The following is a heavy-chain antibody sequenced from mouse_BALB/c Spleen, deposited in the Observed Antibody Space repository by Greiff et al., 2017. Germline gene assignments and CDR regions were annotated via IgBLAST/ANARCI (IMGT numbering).Heavy chain of an antibody. V-gene: IGHV2-9*02. J-gene: IGHJ3*01. CDR2: IWAGGST. Sequence: VQLQQSGPGLVAPSQSLSITCTVSGFSLTGYGVHWVRQPPGKGLEWLGVIWAGGSTNYNSALMSRLSISKDNSKSQVFLKMNSLQTDDTAMYYCARDDYYGSSSWFAYWGQGTLVTVSA. CDR3: ARDDYYGSSSWFAY. CDR1: GFSLTGYG. D-gene: IGHD1-1*01.